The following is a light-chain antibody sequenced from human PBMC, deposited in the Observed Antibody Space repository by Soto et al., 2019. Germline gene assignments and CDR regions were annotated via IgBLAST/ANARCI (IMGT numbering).Light chain of an antibody. J-gene: IGKJ3*01. CDR3: QQYGTSPGFT. CDR2: GAY. V-gene: IGKV3-20*01. CDR1: QSVNSNY. Sequence: EIVLTQSPGIVSLSPGERATLSCRASQSVNSNYLGWYQQKPGQAPRFLIYGAYNRATGTPDRFSGSGSGTDFTLTISRLEPEDFAVYYCQQYGTSPGFTFGPGTKVDIQ.